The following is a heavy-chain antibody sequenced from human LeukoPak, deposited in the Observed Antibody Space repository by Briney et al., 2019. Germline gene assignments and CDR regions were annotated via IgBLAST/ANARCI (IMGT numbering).Heavy chain of an antibody. CDR3: AREGVYSYGYFY. V-gene: IGHV3-21*01. CDR1: GFTFSSYG. D-gene: IGHD5-18*01. Sequence: GGSLRLSYAASGFTFSSYGMNWVRQAPGKGLEWVSSISSSSSYIYYADSVKGRFTISRDNAKNSLYLQMNSLRAEDTAVYYCAREGVYSYGYFYWGQGTLVPVSS. J-gene: IGHJ4*02. CDR2: ISSSSSYI.